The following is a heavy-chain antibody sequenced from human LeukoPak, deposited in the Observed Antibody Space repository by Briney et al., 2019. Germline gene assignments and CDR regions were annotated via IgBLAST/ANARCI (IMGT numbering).Heavy chain of an antibody. Sequence: GGSLRLSCAASGFPFSDVWMSWVRRAPGKGLEWVGRIKRKTDGGTADYAAPVKGRFTFSRDDSKNTLYLQMNSLKTEDTAVYYCTTDWYYYDSSGYYPIFWGQGTLVTVSS. J-gene: IGHJ4*02. CDR3: TTDWYYYDSSGYYPIF. D-gene: IGHD3-22*01. CDR2: IKRKTDGGTA. V-gene: IGHV3-15*01. CDR1: GFPFSDVW.